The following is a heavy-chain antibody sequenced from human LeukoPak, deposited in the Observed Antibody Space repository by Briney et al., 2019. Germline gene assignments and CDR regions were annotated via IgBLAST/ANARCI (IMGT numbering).Heavy chain of an antibody. CDR3: ARSPVTTWWFDP. CDR2: IYRSGST. Sequence: SQTLSLTCTVSGGSISSGSYFWNWIRQPAGKGLEWIGRIYRSGSTNYNPSLKSRVTISVDTSKNQLSLKLSFVTAAHTAVYFCARSPVTTWWFDPWGQGTLVTVSS. V-gene: IGHV4-61*02. D-gene: IGHD4-17*01. CDR1: GGSISSGSYF. J-gene: IGHJ5*02.